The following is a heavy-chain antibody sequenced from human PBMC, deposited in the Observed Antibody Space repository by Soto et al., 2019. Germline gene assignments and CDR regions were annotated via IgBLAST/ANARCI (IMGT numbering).Heavy chain of an antibody. J-gene: IGHJ6*02. V-gene: IGHV1-46*01. CDR2: INPSGGST. D-gene: IGHD4-17*01. CDR1: GYTFTSYY. Sequence: QVQLVQSGAEVKKPGASVKVSCKASGYTFTSYYMHWVRQAPGQGLEWMGIINPSGGSTSYAQKFQGRVTMTRDTSTSTVYMELSSLRSEDTAVYYCARNYGDYVWNYSGMDVWGQGTTVTVSS. CDR3: ARNYGDYVWNYSGMDV.